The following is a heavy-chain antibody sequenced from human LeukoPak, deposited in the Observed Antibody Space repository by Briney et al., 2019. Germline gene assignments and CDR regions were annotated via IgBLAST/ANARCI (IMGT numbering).Heavy chain of an antibody. Sequence: PGGSLRLSCAASGFTFSSFGMHWVRQAPGKGLEWVAVISYEGSIKYYADSIKGRFTISRDNSKNTLYLQMSSLRAEDTAVYYCANRDGPKNYYYYGMDVWGQGTTVTVSS. CDR1: GFTFSSFG. V-gene: IGHV3-30*18. D-gene: IGHD5-24*01. CDR3: ANRDGPKNYYYYGMDV. CDR2: ISYEGSIK. J-gene: IGHJ6*02.